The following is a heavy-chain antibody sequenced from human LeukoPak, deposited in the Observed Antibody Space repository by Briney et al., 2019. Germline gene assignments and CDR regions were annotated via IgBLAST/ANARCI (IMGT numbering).Heavy chain of an antibody. CDR1: GFTVSSNY. CDR3: ARVRYSYNYGDAFDI. J-gene: IGHJ3*02. CDR2: IYSGGST. Sequence: GGSLRLSCAASGFTVSSNYMNWVRQAPGKGLEWVSVIYSGGSTYYADSVKGRFTISRDNSKNTLYLQMNSLRAEDTAVYYCARVRYSYNYGDAFDIWGQGTMVTVSS. D-gene: IGHD5-18*01. V-gene: IGHV3-53*01.